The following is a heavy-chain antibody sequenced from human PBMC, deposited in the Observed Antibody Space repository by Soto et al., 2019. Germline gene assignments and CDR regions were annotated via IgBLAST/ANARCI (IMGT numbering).Heavy chain of an antibody. CDR2: IYYSGST. CDR1: GGSISSYY. J-gene: IGHJ4*02. CDR3: ARSAGRY. D-gene: IGHD2-15*01. V-gene: IGHV4-59*01. Sequence: QVQLQESGPGLVKPSETLSLTCTVSGGSISSYYWSWIRQPPGKGLEWIGYIYYSGSTNYNPSLKSRVTISVDTSRNQCSLKLSSVTAADTAVYYCARSAGRYWGQGTLVTVSS.